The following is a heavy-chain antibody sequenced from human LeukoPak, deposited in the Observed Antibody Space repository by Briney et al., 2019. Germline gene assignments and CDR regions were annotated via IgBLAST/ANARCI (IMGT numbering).Heavy chain of an antibody. Sequence: MSSETLSLTCTVSGGSISSSSYYWGWIRQPPGKGLEWIGSIYYSGSTYYNPSLKSRVTISVDTSKNQSSLKLSSVTAADTAVYYCASRLKYCSSTSCPDYWGQGTLVTVSS. CDR3: ASRLKYCSSTSCPDY. V-gene: IGHV4-39*01. CDR1: GGSISSSSYY. CDR2: IYYSGST. J-gene: IGHJ4*02. D-gene: IGHD2-2*01.